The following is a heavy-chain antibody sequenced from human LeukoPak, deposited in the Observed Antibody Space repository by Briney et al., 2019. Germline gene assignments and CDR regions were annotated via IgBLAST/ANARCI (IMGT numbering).Heavy chain of an antibody. CDR1: GYTFSSYS. V-gene: IGHV3-21*01. CDR3: AKDSGDSSGLFDY. CDR2: ISSSSSYI. D-gene: IGHD3-22*01. Sequence: PGGSLRLSCAASGYTFSSYSMNWVRQAPGKGLEWVSSISSSSSYIYYADSVKGRFTISRDNAKNSLYLQMNSLRVEDTAVYYCAKDSGDSSGLFDYWGQGTLVTVSS. J-gene: IGHJ4*02.